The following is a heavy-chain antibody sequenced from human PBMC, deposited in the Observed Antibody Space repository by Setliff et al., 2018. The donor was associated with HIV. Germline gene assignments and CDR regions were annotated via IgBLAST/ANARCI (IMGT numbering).Heavy chain of an antibody. V-gene: IGHV4-61*02. CDR3: ARDWSGYSSSRGSYYYYMDG. D-gene: IGHD6-13*01. CDR2: IYTSGST. CDR1: GGSISSGNYY. J-gene: IGHJ6*03. Sequence: PSETLSLTCTVSGGSISSGNYYWTWVRPPAEKGLEWIGRIYTSGSTNYNPSLKSRVTISVDTSKNQFSLRLSSVTAADTAIYYCARDWSGYSSSRGSYYYYMDGWGEGTTVTVAS.